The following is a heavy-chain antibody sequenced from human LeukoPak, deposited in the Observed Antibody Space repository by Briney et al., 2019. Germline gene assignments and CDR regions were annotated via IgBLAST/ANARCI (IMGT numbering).Heavy chain of an antibody. CDR2: IYTSGST. D-gene: IGHD3-16*01. V-gene: IGHV4-61*02. J-gene: IGHJ4*02. Sequence: SETLSLTCTVSGGSISSGSYYWSWIRQPAGKGLEWVGRIYTSGSTNYNPSLKSRVTISVDTSKNQFSLKLSSVTAADTAVYYCAREWGLFDFRGTRGVNWGQGTLVTVSS. CDR3: AREWGLFDFRGTRGVN. CDR1: GGSISSGSYY.